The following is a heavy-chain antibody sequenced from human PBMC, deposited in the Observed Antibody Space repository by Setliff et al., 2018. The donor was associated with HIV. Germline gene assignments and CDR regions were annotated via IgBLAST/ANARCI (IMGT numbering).Heavy chain of an antibody. D-gene: IGHD1-26*01. CDR2: IYYSGST. Sequence: SETLSLTCTVSGGSISSHYWSWIRQPPGKGLEWIGSIYYSGSTNYNPSLKSRVTISVDTSKNQFSLKLSSVTAADTAVYYCARDGEGASAPDYWGQGTLVTVS. V-gene: IGHV4-59*11. J-gene: IGHJ4*02. CDR1: GGSISSHY. CDR3: ARDGEGASAPDY.